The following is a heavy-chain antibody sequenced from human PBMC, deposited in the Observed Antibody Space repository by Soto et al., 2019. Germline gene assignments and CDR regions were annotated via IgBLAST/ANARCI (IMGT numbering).Heavy chain of an antibody. D-gene: IGHD3-10*01. J-gene: IGHJ4*02. CDR2: IYYSGTT. CDR1: GGSISGYY. CDR3: ARESYYGSGATVVAY. V-gene: IGHV4-59*01. Sequence: SETLSLTCTVSGGSISGYYWSWIRQPPGKGLEWIGYIYYSGTTSYNPSHNSRVTMSVDTSKNQFSLKVNSVTAADTAVYYCARESYYGSGATVVAYWGQGTLVTVSS.